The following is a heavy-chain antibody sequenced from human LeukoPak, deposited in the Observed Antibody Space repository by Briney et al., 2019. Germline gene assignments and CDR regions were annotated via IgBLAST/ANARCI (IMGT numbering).Heavy chain of an antibody. J-gene: IGHJ6*03. CDR1: GGSISNYY. CDR2: IYSSGST. CDR3: VRDREEITALFYYYYMDV. D-gene: IGHD3-16*01. V-gene: IGHV4-59*01. Sequence: SETLSLTCTVSGGSISNYYWSWIRQPPGKGLEWIRYIYSSGSTNYNPSLKSRVTISVDTSKNQFSLKLNSVTAADTAVYYCVRDREEITALFYYYYMDVWGKGTTVTVSS.